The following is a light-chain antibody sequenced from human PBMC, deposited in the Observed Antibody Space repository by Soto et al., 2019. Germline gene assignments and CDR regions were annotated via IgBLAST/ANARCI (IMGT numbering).Light chain of an antibody. CDR2: EVS. V-gene: IGLV2-8*01. J-gene: IGLJ1*01. Sequence: QSVLTQPPSASGSPGQSVTISCTGTSSDIGAYIYVSWYQQHPRKAPKLMLSEVSKRPSGVPERFSGSTSGNAASLTVSGLQAEDEADYYCSSYTPGSSYVFGTGTKVTVL. CDR1: SSDIGAYIY. CDR3: SSYTPGSSYV.